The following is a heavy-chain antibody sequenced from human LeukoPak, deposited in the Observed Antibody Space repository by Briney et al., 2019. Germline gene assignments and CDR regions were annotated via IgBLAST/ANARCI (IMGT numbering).Heavy chain of an antibody. CDR2: IYYSGST. Sequence: SETLSLTCTVTGGSISSGGYYWSWIRQHPGKGLEWIGYIYYSGSTYYNPSLKSRVTISVDTSKNQFSLKLSSVTAADTAVYYCARGGRLGFDPWGQGTPVTVSS. V-gene: IGHV4-31*03. CDR3: ARGGRLGFDP. D-gene: IGHD2-21*01. CDR1: GGSISSGGYY. J-gene: IGHJ5*02.